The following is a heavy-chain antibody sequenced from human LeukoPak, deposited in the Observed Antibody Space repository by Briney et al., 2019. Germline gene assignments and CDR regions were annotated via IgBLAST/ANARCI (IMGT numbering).Heavy chain of an antibody. J-gene: IGHJ5*02. D-gene: IGHD1-26*01. CDR3: ARGGYSGSYYVDL. CDR2: IYYSGST. V-gene: IGHV4-59*01. Sequence: SETLSLTCTVSGGSISSYYWSWIRQPPGKGLEWIGYIYYSGSTNYNPSLKSRVTISVDTSKNQFSLKLSSVTAADTAVYYRARGGYSGSYYVDLWGQGTLVTVSS. CDR1: GGSISSYY.